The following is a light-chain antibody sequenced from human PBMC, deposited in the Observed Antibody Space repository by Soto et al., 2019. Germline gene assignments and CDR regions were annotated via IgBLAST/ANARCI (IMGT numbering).Light chain of an antibody. CDR2: DAS. CDR3: QQRSNWPRT. J-gene: IGKJ2*01. V-gene: IGKV3-11*01. CDR1: QSVSSS. Sequence: EIVLPQSPATLSLSPGERATLSCRASQSVSSSLAWYQQRPGQAPRLLIYDASNRAAAIPARFSGSGSGTDFTLTISSLEPEDFAVYFCQQRSNWPRTFGQGTKLEI.